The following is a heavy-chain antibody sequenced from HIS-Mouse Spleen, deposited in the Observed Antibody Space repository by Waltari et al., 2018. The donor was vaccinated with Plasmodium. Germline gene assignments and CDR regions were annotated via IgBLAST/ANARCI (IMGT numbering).Heavy chain of an antibody. Sequence: EVQLVESGGGLVQPGGSLRLSCAASGFTFSSYSMNWVRQAPGKGLEWVSYISSRSTIYYADSVKGRFTISRDNAKNSLYLQMNSLRAEDTAVYYCARVNSGSYYWFDPWGQGTLVTVSS. V-gene: IGHV3-48*01. CDR3: ARVNSGSYYWFDP. CDR1: GFTFSSYS. D-gene: IGHD1-26*01. CDR2: ISSRSTI. J-gene: IGHJ5*02.